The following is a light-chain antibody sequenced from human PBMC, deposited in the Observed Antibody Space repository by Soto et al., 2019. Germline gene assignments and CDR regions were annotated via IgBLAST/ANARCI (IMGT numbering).Light chain of an antibody. CDR2: GAS. CDR1: QSVGAD. V-gene: IGKV3-15*01. CDR3: QQRNVWPPIT. J-gene: IGKJ5*01. Sequence: EIVLTHSPSTLSVSPVERATLSFMSSQSVGADLAWYQRKPGQAPRLLIYGASSSAPGIPARFSGSGSGTEFTLTISSLQSEDFAVYYCQQRNVWPPITFGQGTRLEIK.